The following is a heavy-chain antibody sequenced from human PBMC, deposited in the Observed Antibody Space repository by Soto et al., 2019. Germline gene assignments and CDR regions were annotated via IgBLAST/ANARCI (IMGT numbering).Heavy chain of an antibody. J-gene: IGHJ6*02. V-gene: IGHV1-69*12. Sequence: QVQLVQSGAEVKKPGSSVKVSCKASGGTFSSYAISWVRQAPGQGLEWMGGIIPIFGTADYAQKFQGRVTITADESTSTAYMELSSLRSEDTAVYYCASLIAAAGPPHSPRYYYGMDVWGQGITVTVSS. D-gene: IGHD6-13*01. CDR2: IIPIFGTA. CDR1: GGTFSSYA. CDR3: ASLIAAAGPPHSPRYYYGMDV.